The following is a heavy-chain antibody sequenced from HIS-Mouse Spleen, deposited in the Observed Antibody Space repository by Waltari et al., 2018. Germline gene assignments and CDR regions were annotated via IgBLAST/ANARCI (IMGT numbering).Heavy chain of an antibody. CDR3: ARAMGISHWYFDL. CDR2: SNPNSGGT. Sequence: QVQLVQSGAEVKKPGASVKVSCKASGYTFTGYYMHWVRQAPGQGLEWMGGSNPNSGGTNYAQKFQGRVTMTRDTSISTAYMELSRLRSDDTAVYYCARAMGISHWYFDLWGRGTLVTVSS. CDR1: GYTFTGYY. V-gene: IGHV1-2*02. D-gene: IGHD7-27*01. J-gene: IGHJ2*01.